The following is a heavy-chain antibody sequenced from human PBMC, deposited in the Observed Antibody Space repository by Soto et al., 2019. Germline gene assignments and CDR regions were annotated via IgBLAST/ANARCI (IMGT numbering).Heavy chain of an antibody. D-gene: IGHD6-6*01. J-gene: IGHJ4*02. CDR1: GFTFSSYA. CDR2: ISGSGGST. CDR3: AKDTARMDY. Sequence: VGSLRLSCAASGFTFSSYAMSWVRQAPGKGREWVSAISGSGGSTYYADAVKGRFTISRDNSKNTLYLQMNSLRAEDTAVYYCAKDTARMDYWGQGTLVTVSS. V-gene: IGHV3-23*01.